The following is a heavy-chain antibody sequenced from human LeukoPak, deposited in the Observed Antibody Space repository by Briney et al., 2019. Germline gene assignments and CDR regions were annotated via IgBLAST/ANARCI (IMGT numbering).Heavy chain of an antibody. CDR2: ISSSSSYI. CDR1: GFTFSSYS. J-gene: IGHJ4*02. V-gene: IGHV3-21*01. Sequence: GGSLRLSCAASGFTFSSYSMNWVRQAPGKGLEWVSSISSSSSYIYYADSVKGRFTISRDNAKNSLYLQMNSLRAEDTAVYYCARVSGYHWESYFDYWGQGTLVTDSS. CDR3: ARVSGYHWESYFDY. D-gene: IGHD5-12*01.